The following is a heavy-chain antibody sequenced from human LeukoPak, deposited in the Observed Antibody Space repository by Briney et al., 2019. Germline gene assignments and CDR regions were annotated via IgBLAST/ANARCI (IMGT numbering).Heavy chain of an antibody. Sequence: PSQTLSLTCTVSGGSISSGSYYWSWIRQPAGKGLEWIGHIYTSGSTNYNPSLKSRVTISVDTSKNQFSLKLSSVTAADTAVYYCARWGDYYDSSGMPEDYWGQGTLVTVSS. V-gene: IGHV4-61*09. CDR1: GGSISSGSYY. J-gene: IGHJ4*02. D-gene: IGHD3-22*01. CDR2: IYTSGST. CDR3: ARWGDYYDSSGMPEDY.